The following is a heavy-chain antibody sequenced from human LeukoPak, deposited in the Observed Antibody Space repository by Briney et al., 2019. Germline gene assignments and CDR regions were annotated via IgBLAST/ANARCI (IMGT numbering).Heavy chain of an antibody. Sequence: GGSLRLSCAASGFTFSSYSMNWVRQAPGKGLEWVSSISSSSGYIYYADSVKGRFTISRDNAKNSLYLQMNSLRAEDTAVYYCARVGITYYYDSSGYNDYWGQGTLVTVSS. J-gene: IGHJ4*02. V-gene: IGHV3-21*01. CDR2: ISSSSGYI. D-gene: IGHD3-22*01. CDR3: ARVGITYYYDSSGYNDY. CDR1: GFTFSSYS.